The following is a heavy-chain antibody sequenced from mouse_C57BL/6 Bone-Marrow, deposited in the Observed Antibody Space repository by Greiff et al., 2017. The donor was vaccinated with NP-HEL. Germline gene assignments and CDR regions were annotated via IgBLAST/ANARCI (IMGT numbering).Heavy chain of an antibody. D-gene: IGHD2-2*01. J-gene: IGHJ2*01. CDR2: INPYNGGT. CDR3: ARPIWLLDFDY. CDR1: GYTFTDYY. Sequence: VHVKQSGPVLVKPGASVKMSCKASGYTFTDYYMNWVKQSHGKSLEWIGVINPYNGGTSYNQKFKGKATLTVDKSSSTAYMELNSLTSEDSAVYYCARPIWLLDFDYWGQGTTLTVSS. V-gene: IGHV1-19*01.